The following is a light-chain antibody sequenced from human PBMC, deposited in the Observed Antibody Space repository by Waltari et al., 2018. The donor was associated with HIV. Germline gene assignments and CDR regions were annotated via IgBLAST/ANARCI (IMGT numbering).Light chain of an antibody. CDR2: ANE. Sequence: SILTQPPSVSAAPGQKVTISCSGGTSNLGHNLVSWYQQVQGRAPRLLIYANEKRPSGIPDRFSAFKSGISATLGITGLQIVDEADYFCGTWDSSLSVYVFGSGTTVAVL. V-gene: IGLV1-51*01. CDR1: TSNLGHNL. J-gene: IGLJ1*01. CDR3: GTWDSSLSVYV.